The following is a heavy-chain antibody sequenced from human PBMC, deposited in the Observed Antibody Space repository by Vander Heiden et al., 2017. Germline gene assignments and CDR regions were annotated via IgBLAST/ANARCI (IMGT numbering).Heavy chain of an antibody. CDR1: GFPFSSYA. D-gene: IGHD3-10*01. J-gene: IGHJ4*02. V-gene: IGHV3-23*01. Sequence: EVQLLESGGCLVQPGGSLRLSCAASGFPFSSYARSWVRQAPGKGLGWVSAISGSGGGTYYADSVKGRFTISRDNSKNTLYLQMNSLRAEDTAVYYCAKALLWFGGPLDYWGQGTLVTVSS. CDR2: ISGSGGGT. CDR3: AKALLWFGGPLDY.